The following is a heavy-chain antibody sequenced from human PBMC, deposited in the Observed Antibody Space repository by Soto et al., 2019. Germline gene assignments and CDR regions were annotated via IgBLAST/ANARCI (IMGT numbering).Heavy chain of an antibody. V-gene: IGHV4-39*01. J-gene: IGHJ6*02. CDR3: ARLYHSSSAWAYYYYYGMDV. Sequence: PSETLSLTCTVSGGPISSSSYYWGWIRQPPGKGLEWIGSIYYSGSTYYNPSLKSRVTISVDTSKNQFSLKLSSVTAADTAVYYCARLYHSSSAWAYYYYYGMDVWGQGTTVTVSS. D-gene: IGHD6-6*01. CDR2: IYYSGST. CDR1: GGPISSSSYY.